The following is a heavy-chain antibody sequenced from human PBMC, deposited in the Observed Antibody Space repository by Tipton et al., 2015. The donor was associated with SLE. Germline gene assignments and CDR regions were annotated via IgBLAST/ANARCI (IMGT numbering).Heavy chain of an antibody. V-gene: IGHV3-30*02. Sequence: GSLRLSCAASGFTFSSYGMHWVRQAPGKGLEWVAVIRYDGSNKYYADSVKGRFTISRDNSKNTLYLQMNSLRAEDTAVYYCAKADTAMVGVDYWGQGTLVTVSS. CDR1: GFTFSSYG. J-gene: IGHJ4*02. D-gene: IGHD5-18*01. CDR3: AKADTAMVGVDY. CDR2: IRYDGSNK.